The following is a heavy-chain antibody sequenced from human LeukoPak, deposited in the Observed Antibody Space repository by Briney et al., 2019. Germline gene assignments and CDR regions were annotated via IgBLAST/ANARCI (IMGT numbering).Heavy chain of an antibody. V-gene: IGHV3-21*01. Sequence: GGSLRLSCAASGFTFSSYSMNWVRQAPGKGLEWVSSISSSSYIYYADSVKGRFTISRDNAKNSLYLQMNSLRAEYTAVYYCARARGYCSGGSCFSYVPYYFDYWGQGTLVTVSS. CDR1: GFTFSSYS. CDR2: ISSSSYI. D-gene: IGHD2-15*01. CDR3: ARARGYCSGGSCFSYVPYYFDY. J-gene: IGHJ4*02.